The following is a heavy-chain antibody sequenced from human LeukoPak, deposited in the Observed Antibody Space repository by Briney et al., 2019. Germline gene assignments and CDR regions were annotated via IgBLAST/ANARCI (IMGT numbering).Heavy chain of an antibody. D-gene: IGHD1-14*01. CDR2: ISGSGGST. Sequence: GGSLRLSCAASGFTFSSYAMSWVRQAPGKGLERVSAISGSGGSTYYADSVKGRFTISRDNSKNTLNLQMNSLRAEDTAVYYCAKDQCLSRKDNRNRCPFDYWGQGTLVTVSS. J-gene: IGHJ4*02. CDR1: GFTFSSYA. V-gene: IGHV3-23*01. CDR3: AKDQCLSRKDNRNRCPFDY.